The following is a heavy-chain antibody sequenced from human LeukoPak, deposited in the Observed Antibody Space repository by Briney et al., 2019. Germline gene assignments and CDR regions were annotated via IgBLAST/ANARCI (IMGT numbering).Heavy chain of an antibody. D-gene: IGHD6-6*01. CDR1: GYTFTAYY. Sequence: ASVKVSCKASGYTFTAYYMHWVRQAPGQGLEWMGWINPNSGGTNFAQKFQGRVTMTRDTSISTAYMELRRLGSDDTAVYYCARRYTSSSQWNWYFDFWGRGTLVTVSS. CDR2: INPNSGGT. V-gene: IGHV1-2*02. CDR3: ARRYTSSSQWNWYFDF. J-gene: IGHJ2*01.